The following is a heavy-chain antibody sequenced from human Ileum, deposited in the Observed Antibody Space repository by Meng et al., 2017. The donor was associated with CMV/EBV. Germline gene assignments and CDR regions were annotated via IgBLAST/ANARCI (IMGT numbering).Heavy chain of an antibody. CDR2: ISWNGGTT. V-gene: IGHV3-43*01. J-gene: IGHJ6*01. Sequence: GASLKISCASSGFTFDDYSMYWVRQAPGKGLEWVSVISWNGGTTDYADSVKGRFTVSRDNSKNSLHRQMNSLRNEDSALEYCAKSSGGNLSPMDFGGQGPTVTVAS. CDR1: GFTFDDYS. D-gene: IGHD4-23*01. CDR3: AKSSGGNLSPMDF.